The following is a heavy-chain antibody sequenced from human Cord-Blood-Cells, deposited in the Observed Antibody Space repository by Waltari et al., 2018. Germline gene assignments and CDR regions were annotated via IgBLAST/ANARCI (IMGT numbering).Heavy chain of an antibody. CDR1: GGSISSSSYY. J-gene: IGHJ6*03. CDR2: IYYSGST. V-gene: IGHV4-39*01. D-gene: IGHD1-26*01. Sequence: HLQLQESGPGLVKPSETRSLTCTVSGGSISSSSYYWGWIRQPPGKGLEWIGSIYYSGSTYYNPSLKSRVTISVDTSQNQFSRKLSSVTAAETAVYYCARRERGSYDYYYIDVWGKGTTVTVSS. CDR3: ARRERGSYDYYYIDV.